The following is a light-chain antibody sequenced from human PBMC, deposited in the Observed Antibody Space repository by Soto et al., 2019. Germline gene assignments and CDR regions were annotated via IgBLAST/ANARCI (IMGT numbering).Light chain of an antibody. CDR3: APWDDSLSGYV. V-gene: IGLV1-47*02. CDR2: SNN. CDR1: SSNIGKNS. Sequence: QSVLTQPPSASGTPGQRVTTPCSGSSSNIGKNSVYWYQQFPGTAPKLLIYSNNKRPSGVPDRFSASKSGTSASLAISGLRSEDEADYYCAPWDDSLSGYVFGTGSKSPS. J-gene: IGLJ1*01.